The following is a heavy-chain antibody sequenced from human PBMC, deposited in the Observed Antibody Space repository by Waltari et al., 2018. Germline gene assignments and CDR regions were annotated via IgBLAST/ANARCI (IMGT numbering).Heavy chain of an antibody. D-gene: IGHD1-1*01. V-gene: IGHV3-23*03. CDR2: IYSGGST. J-gene: IGHJ4*02. CDR1: GFTFSSYA. CDR3: AKDLDPYYFDY. Sequence: EVQLLESGGGLVQPGGSLRLSCAASGFTFSSYAMSWVRQAPGKGLEWVSVIYSGGSTYYADSVKGRFTISKDNSKNTLYLKMNSLRAEDTSVYYCAKDLDPYYFDYWGQGTLVTVSS.